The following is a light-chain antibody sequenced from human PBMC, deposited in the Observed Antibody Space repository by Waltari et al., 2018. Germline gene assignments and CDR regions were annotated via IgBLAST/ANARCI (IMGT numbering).Light chain of an antibody. CDR3: SSYTSSTTPLYV. CDR2: DVS. J-gene: IGLJ1*01. CDR1: SSDVSNYKY. V-gene: IGLV2-14*03. Sequence: QSALTQPASVSGSPGQSITISCTGTSSDVSNYKYVSRYQHHPGKAPKVMIYDVSQRPSGVSNRFSGSKSGNTASLTISGLQAEDEADYYCSSYTSSTTPLYVFGTGTKVTVL.